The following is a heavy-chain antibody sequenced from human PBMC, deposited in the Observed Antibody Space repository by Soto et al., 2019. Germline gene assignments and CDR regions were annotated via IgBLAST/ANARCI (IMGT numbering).Heavy chain of an antibody. V-gene: IGHV3-30-3*01. Sequence: GGSLRLSCAASGFTFNRHPLHWVRQAPGKGLEWVAVISHDGNNKYYADSVKGRFTISRDNAKNSLYLQMTSLRAEDTVIYYCARPARERGSPGCANWGQGTLVTVSS. CDR3: ARPARERGSPGCAN. CDR2: ISHDGNNK. CDR1: GFTFNRHP. D-gene: IGHD2-2*01. J-gene: IGHJ4*02.